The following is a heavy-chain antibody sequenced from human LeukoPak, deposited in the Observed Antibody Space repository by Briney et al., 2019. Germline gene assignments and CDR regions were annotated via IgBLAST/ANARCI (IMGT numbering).Heavy chain of an antibody. CDR1: GFTFSSYA. Sequence: GGSLRLSCAASGFTFSSYAMHWVRQAPGKGLEWVAVISYDGSNKYYADSVKGRFTISRDNSKNTLYLQMNSLRAEDTAVYYCARVPENTPNYYDSRGALDYWGQGTLVTVSS. CDR3: ARVPENTPNYYDSRGALDY. V-gene: IGHV3-30*04. CDR2: ISYDGSNK. D-gene: IGHD3-22*01. J-gene: IGHJ4*02.